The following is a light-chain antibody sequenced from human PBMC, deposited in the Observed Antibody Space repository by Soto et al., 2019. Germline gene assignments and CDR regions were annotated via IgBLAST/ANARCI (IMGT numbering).Light chain of an antibody. V-gene: IGLV1-44*01. CDR1: TSNIGRNT. CDR3: AAWDDSLNGVV. CDR2: GND. J-gene: IGLJ2*01. Sequence: QSVLTQPPSASGTPGQRVTISCSGSTSNIGRNTVNWYQQLPGTAPQLLIFGNDQRPSGVPDRFSGSKSGTSASLAISGLQSEDETAYYCAAWDDSLNGVVFGGGTKLTVL.